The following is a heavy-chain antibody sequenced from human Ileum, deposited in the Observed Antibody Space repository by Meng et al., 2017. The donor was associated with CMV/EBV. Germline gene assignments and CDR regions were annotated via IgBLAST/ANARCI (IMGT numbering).Heavy chain of an antibody. J-gene: IGHJ4*02. Sequence: QVQLQWVEAGAGKTRQAPSVNCTCNASGNTCSCYEWKWMRQATGKGLEWIGWMNSSDGNSVSASLFPRLPTLIHTSSPHSSFLLLSVPASEAAVDYCGRKEEMCRDCDYWGQGTLVTVSS. CDR2: MNSSDGN. CDR1: ASGNTCSCYE. V-gene: IGHV4-30-4*01. D-gene: IGHD2-15*01. CDR3: GRKEEMCRDCDY.